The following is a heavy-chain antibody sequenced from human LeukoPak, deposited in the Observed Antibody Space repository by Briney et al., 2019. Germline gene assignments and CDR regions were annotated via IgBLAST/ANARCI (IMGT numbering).Heavy chain of an antibody. V-gene: IGHV3-20*04. J-gene: IGHJ4*02. CDR2: LNWNGDST. Sequence: GGSLRLSCAASGFTFDDYAMSWVRQTPGKGLEWVSGLNWNGDSTGYADSVKGRFTISRDNAKNSLYLQMNSLRVEDTAVYYCASFYDYDGGNERYTSDYWGQGTLVTVSS. CDR3: ASFYDYDGGNERYTSDY. CDR1: GFTFDDYA. D-gene: IGHD3-16*02.